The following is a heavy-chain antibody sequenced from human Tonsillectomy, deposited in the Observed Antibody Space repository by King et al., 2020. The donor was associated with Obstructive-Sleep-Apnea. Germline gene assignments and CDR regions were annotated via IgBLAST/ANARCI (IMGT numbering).Heavy chain of an antibody. CDR2: ISSSGRTL. D-gene: IGHD2-2*02. CDR1: GFTFSDYY. J-gene: IGHJ4*02. V-gene: IGHV3-11*01. Sequence: VQLVESGGGLVKPGGSLRLSCAASGFTFSDYYMSWIRQALGKGLEWVSYISSSGRTLYYVDSVKGRFTISRDNAKNSLYLQMHSLRAEDTAVYYCARGAPYTRRGGGFFDYWGQGTLVTVSS. CDR3: ARGAPYTRRGGGFFDY.